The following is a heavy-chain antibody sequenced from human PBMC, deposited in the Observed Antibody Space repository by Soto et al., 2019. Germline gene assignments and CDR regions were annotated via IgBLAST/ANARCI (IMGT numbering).Heavy chain of an antibody. D-gene: IGHD5-12*01. CDR3: ARVPSVATIGYYYYGMDV. J-gene: IGHJ6*02. V-gene: IGHV3-13*01. CDR1: GFTFSRYD. CDR2: IGTAGDT. Sequence: GSLRLSCAASGFTFSRYDMHWVRQATGKGLEWVSAIGTAGDTYYPGSVKGRFTISRENAKNSLYLQMNSLRAEDTAVYYCARVPSVATIGYYYYGMDVWGQGTTVNVSS.